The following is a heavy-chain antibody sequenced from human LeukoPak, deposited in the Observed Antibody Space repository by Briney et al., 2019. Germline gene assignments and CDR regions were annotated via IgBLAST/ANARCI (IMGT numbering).Heavy chain of an antibody. V-gene: IGHV3-48*03. D-gene: IGHD2-2*01. CDR3: ARKYCSSTSCLFDY. J-gene: IGHJ4*02. CDR1: GFTFSSYE. Sequence: GGSLRLSCAASGFTFSSYEMNWVRQAPGKGLEWVSYISTSGSPIYYADSVKGRFTISRDNAKNSLYLRMNSLRAEDTAVYYCARKYCSSTSCLFDYWGQGTLVTVSS. CDR2: ISTSGSPI.